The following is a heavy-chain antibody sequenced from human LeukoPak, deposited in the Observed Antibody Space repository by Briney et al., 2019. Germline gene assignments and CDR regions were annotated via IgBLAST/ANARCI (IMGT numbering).Heavy chain of an antibody. D-gene: IGHD3-10*01. CDR1: GFTFSNAW. J-gene: IGHJ5*02. Sequence: GGSLRLSCAASGFTFSNAWMSWVRQAPGKGLEWVGRIESKTDGGTTDYAAPVKGRFTISRDDSKNTLYLQMNSLKTEDTAVYYCTTDQWFGELYWFDPWGQGTLVTVSS. V-gene: IGHV3-15*04. CDR3: TTDQWFGELYWFDP. CDR2: IESKTDGGTT.